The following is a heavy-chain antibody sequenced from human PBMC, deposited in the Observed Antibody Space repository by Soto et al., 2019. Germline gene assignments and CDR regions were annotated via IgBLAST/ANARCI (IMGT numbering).Heavy chain of an antibody. V-gene: IGHV3-23*01. D-gene: IGHD1-1*01. CDR1: GFTFSSYA. J-gene: IGHJ5*01. CDR3: AKGRGQNWNFDS. CDR2: ISGSGGTA. Sequence: EVQLLESGGGSVQPGGSLRLSCAASGFTFSSYAMHWVRRPPGKGLEWVSSISGSGGTAYYADSVKGRFSISRDSLVNTLYLQMNSLRAEDTAVYYCAKGRGQNWNFDSWGQGTQVTVSP.